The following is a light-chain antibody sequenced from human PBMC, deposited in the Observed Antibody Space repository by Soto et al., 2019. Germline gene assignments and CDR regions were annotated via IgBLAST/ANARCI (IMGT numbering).Light chain of an antibody. Sequence: AIQMTQSPSSLSASVGDRVTITCRATQDIRADLGWYQQKPGKAPKLLIYAASSLQSEVPSRVSGSGSGTEFTLTISSLQPEDFATYFCLQDHGFPLTFGGGTKVEIK. V-gene: IGKV1-6*01. CDR2: AAS. CDR1: QDIRAD. J-gene: IGKJ4*01. CDR3: LQDHGFPLT.